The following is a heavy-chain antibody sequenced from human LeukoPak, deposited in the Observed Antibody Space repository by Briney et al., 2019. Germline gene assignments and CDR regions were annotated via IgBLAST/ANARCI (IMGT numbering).Heavy chain of an antibody. CDR1: GYTFTSYI. D-gene: IGHD6-19*01. J-gene: IGHJ2*01. Sequence: ASVKVSRKASGYTFTSYIISWVRQAPGQGLEWMGWINAYNGNTDYAQRVQGRVTMTTDTSTSTAYMELRSLRSEDTAVYYCARDWGSGWYSYFDLWGRGTLVTVSS. CDR3: ARDWGSGWYSYFDL. V-gene: IGHV1-18*01. CDR2: INAYNGNT.